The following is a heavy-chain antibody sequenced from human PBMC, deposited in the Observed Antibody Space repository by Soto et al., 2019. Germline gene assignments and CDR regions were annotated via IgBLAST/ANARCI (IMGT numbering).Heavy chain of an antibody. CDR1: GFSFRRFE. CDR2: IRGTGSET. V-gene: IGHV3-48*03. D-gene: IGHD5-12*01. J-gene: IGHJ6*02. CDR3: ARDGWLRNYRYGMDV. Sequence: GGSLRLTCVDSGFSFRRFEMNWINQGPGKRLEWIAYIRGTGSETHDAQSVKARFTVSRDNAKNSLCLQMHSLRVQDTAVYYCARDGWLRNYRYGMDVWGQGTTVTVSS.